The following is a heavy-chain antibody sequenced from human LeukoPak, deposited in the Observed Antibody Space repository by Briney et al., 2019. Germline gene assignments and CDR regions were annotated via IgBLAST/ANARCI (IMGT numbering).Heavy chain of an antibody. J-gene: IGHJ5*02. CDR3: ARGTIVVVPAATYYDFWSGYSWFDP. V-gene: IGHV4-34*01. Sequence: KPSETLSLTCAVYGGSFSGYYGSWIRQPPGKGLEWIGEINHSGSTNHNPSLKSRVTISVDTSKNQFSLKLSSVTAADTAVYYCARGTIVVVPAATYYDFWSGYSWFDPWGQGTLVTVSS. CDR2: INHSGST. CDR1: GGSFSGYY. D-gene: IGHD3-3*01.